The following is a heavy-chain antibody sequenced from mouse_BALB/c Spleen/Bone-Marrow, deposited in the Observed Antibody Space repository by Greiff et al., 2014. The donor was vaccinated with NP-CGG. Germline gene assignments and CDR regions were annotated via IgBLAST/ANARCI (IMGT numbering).Heavy chain of an antibody. V-gene: IGHV1-66*01. CDR1: GYSFTSYY. D-gene: IGHD1-1*01. CDR3: ARGRFTTVVVTGAMDY. CDR2: IFPGSGNT. J-gene: IGHJ4*01. Sequence: QVQLQQSGPELVKPGASVKISCKASGYSFTSYYIHWVKQRPGQGLEWIGWIFPGSGNTKYNEKFKGKATLTADTSSSTAYMQLSSLTSEDSAVYFCARGRFTTVVVTGAMDYWGQGTSVTVSS.